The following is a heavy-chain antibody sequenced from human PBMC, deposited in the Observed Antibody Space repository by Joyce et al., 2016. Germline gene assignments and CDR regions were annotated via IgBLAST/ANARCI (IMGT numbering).Heavy chain of an antibody. V-gene: IGHV1-2*02. D-gene: IGHD1-26*01. J-gene: IGHJ4*02. CDR3: SRARRMGALPLDF. CDR1: GYTFTGYY. CDR2: IKPNSGET. Sequence: QVQLVQSGAEVKKPGASVKVSCKASGYTFTGYYVHWVRQAPGQGVEWMGWIKPNSGETNYAQKFQGRVTMTRDTSKSTAYMEMTRLRYDDTAVYYCSRARRMGALPLDFWGQGTLVTVSS.